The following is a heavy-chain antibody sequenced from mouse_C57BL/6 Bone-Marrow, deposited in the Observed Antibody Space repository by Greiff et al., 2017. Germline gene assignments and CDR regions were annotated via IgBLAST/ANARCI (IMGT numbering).Heavy chain of an antibody. CDR2: IYPGDGDT. V-gene: IGHV1-80*01. J-gene: IGHJ2*01. D-gene: IGHD1-1*01. Sequence: QVQLQQSGAELVKPGASVKISCKASGYAFSSYWMNWVKQRPGKGLEWIGQIYPGDGDTNYSGKFKGKATLTADKSSSTAYMQLSSLTSEASAVYFCARTYSYDSSYDFYYWGHGTTLTVSS. CDR3: ARTYSYDSSYDFYY. CDR1: GYAFSSYW.